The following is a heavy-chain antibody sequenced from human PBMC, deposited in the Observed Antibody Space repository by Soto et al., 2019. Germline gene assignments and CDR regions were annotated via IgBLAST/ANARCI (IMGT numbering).Heavy chain of an antibody. D-gene: IGHD4-17*01. CDR3: AKSPAYGDYGWYFDL. J-gene: IGHJ2*01. CDR1: GFTFSSYA. V-gene: IGHV3-23*04. Sequence: EVQLVESGGALVQPGGSLRLSCAASGFTFSSYAMSWVRQAPGKGLECVSGISGSGSTRNYVDSVKGRFTISRDNCMNTLFLQMNSLRAEDTAVYYCAKSPAYGDYGWYFDLWGRGTLVTVSS. CDR2: ISGSGSTR.